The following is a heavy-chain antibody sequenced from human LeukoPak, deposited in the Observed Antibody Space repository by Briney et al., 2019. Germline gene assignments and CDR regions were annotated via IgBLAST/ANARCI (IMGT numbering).Heavy chain of an antibody. D-gene: IGHD2-15*01. J-gene: IGHJ4*02. V-gene: IGHV3-23*01. CDR2: ISGSGGST. CDR1: GFTFSSYA. Sequence: GGSPRLSCAASGFTFSSYAMSWVRQAPGKGLEWVSAISGSGGSTYYADSVKGRFTISRDNSKNTLYLQMNSLRAEDTAVYYCAKAPAVVVVAAEWGQGTLVTVSS. CDR3: AKAPAVVVVAAE.